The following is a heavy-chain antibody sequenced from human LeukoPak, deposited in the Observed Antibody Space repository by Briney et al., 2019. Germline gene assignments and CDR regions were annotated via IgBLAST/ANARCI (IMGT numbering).Heavy chain of an antibody. J-gene: IGHJ3*02. CDR2: IYYSGST. D-gene: IGHD3-10*01. CDR1: GGSISSSSYY. CDR3: ASVVVLLWFGELLMDAFDI. Sequence: PSETLSLTCTVSGGSISSSSYYWGWIRQPPGKGLEWIGSIYYSGSTYYNPSLKSRVTISVDTSKNQFSLKLSSVTAADTAVYYCASVVVLLWFGELLMDAFDIWGQGTMVTVPS. V-gene: IGHV4-39*07.